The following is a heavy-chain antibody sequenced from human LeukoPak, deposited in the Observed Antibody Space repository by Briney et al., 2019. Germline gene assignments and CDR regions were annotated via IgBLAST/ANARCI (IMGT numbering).Heavy chain of an antibody. V-gene: IGHV3-30*18. D-gene: IGHD3-16*01. CDR2: ISYDGSNK. J-gene: IGHJ2*01. CDR3: AKDGAWYFDL. Sequence: GGSLLLSCAASGFTFSNYEMNWVRPAPGKGLEWVAVISYDGSNKYYADSVKGRFTISRDNSKNTLYLQMNSLRAEDTAVYYCAKDGAWYFDLWGRGTLVTVSS. CDR1: GFTFSNYE.